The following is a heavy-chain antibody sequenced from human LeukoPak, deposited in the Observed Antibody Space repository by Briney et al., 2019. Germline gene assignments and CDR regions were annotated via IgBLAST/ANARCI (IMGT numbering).Heavy chain of an antibody. CDR1: GFTFGDYA. Sequence: GGSLRLSCTASGFTFGDYAMSWCRQAPGKGLEWVGFIRSKAYGGTTEYAASVKGRFTISRDDSKSIAYLQMNSLKTEDTAVYYCTRDPVPYYYDSSDPYYFDYWGQGTLVTVSS. CDR3: TRDPVPYYYDSSDPYYFDY. J-gene: IGHJ4*02. CDR2: IRSKAYGGTT. D-gene: IGHD3-22*01. V-gene: IGHV3-49*03.